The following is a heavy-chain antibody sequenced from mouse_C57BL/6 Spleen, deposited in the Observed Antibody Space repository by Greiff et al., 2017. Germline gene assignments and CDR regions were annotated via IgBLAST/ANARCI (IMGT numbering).Heavy chain of an antibody. Sequence: QVQLQQPGAELVKPGASVKLSCKASGYTFTSYWMHWVKPRPGRGLEWIGRIDPNSGGTKYNEKFKSKATLTVDKPSSTAYMQLSSLTSEDSAVYYCARTANWDEDYAMDYWGQGTSVTVSS. CDR1: GYTFTSYW. CDR3: ARTANWDEDYAMDY. J-gene: IGHJ4*01. V-gene: IGHV1-72*01. D-gene: IGHD4-1*01. CDR2: IDPNSGGT.